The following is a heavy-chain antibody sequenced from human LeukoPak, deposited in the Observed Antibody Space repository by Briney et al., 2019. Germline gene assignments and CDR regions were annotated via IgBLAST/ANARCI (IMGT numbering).Heavy chain of an antibody. D-gene: IGHD6-13*01. CDR1: GGSISNYY. V-gene: IGHV4-59*01. CDR3: AGKAAAGTSFFDY. Sequence: TSETLSLTCTVSGGSISNYYWSWIRQPPGKGLEWIGYIYYSGSTNYNPSLKSRVTISVDTSKNQFSLKLRPVTAADTAVYYCAGKAAAGTSFFDYWGQGTLVTVSS. J-gene: IGHJ4*02. CDR2: IYYSGST.